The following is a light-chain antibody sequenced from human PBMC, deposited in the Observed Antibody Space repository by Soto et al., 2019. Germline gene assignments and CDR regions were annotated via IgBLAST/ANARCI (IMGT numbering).Light chain of an antibody. CDR3: LLYYGGAYV. V-gene: IGLV7-43*01. CDR1: TGAVTSGYY. J-gene: IGLJ1*01. CDR2: DTS. Sequence: QAVVTQEPSLTVSPGGTVTLTCTSSTGAVTSGYYPTWFQQKPGQGTRALIYDTSNKHSWTPARFSGSLLGGNAALTLSGVQLEDEAEYYCLLYYGGAYVFGTGTKVTVL.